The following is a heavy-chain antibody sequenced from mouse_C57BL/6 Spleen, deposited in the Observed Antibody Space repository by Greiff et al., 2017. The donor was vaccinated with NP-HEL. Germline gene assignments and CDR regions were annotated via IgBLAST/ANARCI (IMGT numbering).Heavy chain of an antibody. Sequence: VQLQQSGPELVKPGASVKISCKASGYSFTGYYMNWVKQSPEKSLEWIGEINPSTGGTTYNQKFKAKATLTVDKPSSTAYMQLKSLTSEDSAVYYCARKLNGAYAMDYWGQGTSVTVSS. CDR3: ARKLNGAYAMDY. J-gene: IGHJ4*01. CDR2: INPSTGGT. V-gene: IGHV1-42*01. CDR1: GYSFTGYY.